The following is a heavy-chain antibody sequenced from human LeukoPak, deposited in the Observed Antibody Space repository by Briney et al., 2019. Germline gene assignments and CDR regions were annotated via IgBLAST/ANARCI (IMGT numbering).Heavy chain of an antibody. CDR1: GGSFSGYY. D-gene: IGHD2-2*01. Sequence: SETLSLTCAVYGGSFSGYYWSWIRQPPGKGLEWIGEINHSGSTNYNPSVKSRVTISVDTSKNQFSLKLSSVTATDTAVYYCARGDRGQVTSLDYWGQGTLVTVSS. J-gene: IGHJ4*02. CDR3: ARGDRGQVTSLDY. V-gene: IGHV4-34*01. CDR2: INHSGST.